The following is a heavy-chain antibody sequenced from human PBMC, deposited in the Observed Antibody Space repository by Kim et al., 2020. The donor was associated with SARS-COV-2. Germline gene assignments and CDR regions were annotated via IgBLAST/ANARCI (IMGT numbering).Heavy chain of an antibody. Sequence: GGSLRLSCAASGFIFNTYAMHWVRQTPGKGLEYVSAISSNGADTYYADSVRGRFTISRYNSRNTLYLQMGSLRPEDMAVYYCAREGRHCSGTACYVFDYWGQGTLVTVSS. D-gene: IGHD2-2*01. J-gene: IGHJ4*02. V-gene: IGHV3-64*02. CDR1: GFIFNTYA. CDR2: ISSNGADT. CDR3: AREGRHCSGTACYVFDY.